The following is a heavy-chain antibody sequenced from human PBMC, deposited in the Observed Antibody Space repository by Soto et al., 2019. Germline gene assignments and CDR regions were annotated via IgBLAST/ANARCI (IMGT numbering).Heavy chain of an antibody. V-gene: IGHV3-33*06. J-gene: IGHJ4*02. CDR3: AKRATGTYFDD. D-gene: IGHD1-1*01. Sequence: GGSLRLSCAASGFTFSSYGMHWVRQAPGKGLEWVAVIWYDGSNKYYADSVKGRFTISRDNSKNTLYLQMNSLGAEDTAVYYCAKRATGTYFDDWGQGSLVTVSS. CDR2: IWYDGSNK. CDR1: GFTFSSYG.